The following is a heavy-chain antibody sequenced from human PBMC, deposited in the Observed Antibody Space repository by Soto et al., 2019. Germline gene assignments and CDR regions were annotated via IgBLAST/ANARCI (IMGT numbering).Heavy chain of an antibody. Sequence: SETLSLTCTVSGVSISSFYWSWIRQPPGKGLEWIGYIYYSGSTNYNPSLKSRVTISVDTSKNQFSLKLSSVTAADTAVFYCARAVEHFDWLLPSFDYWGQGTLVTVSS. CDR3: ARAVEHFDWLLPSFDY. V-gene: IGHV4-59*01. CDR1: GVSISSFY. CDR2: IYYSGST. J-gene: IGHJ4*02. D-gene: IGHD3-9*01.